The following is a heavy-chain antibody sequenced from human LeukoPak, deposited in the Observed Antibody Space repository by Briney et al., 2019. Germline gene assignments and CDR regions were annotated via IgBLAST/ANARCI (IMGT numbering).Heavy chain of an antibody. Sequence: SETLSLTCTVSGGSISSSSYYWGWIRQPPGKGLEWIGSIYYSGSTYYNPSLKSRVTISVDTSKNQFSLKLSSVTAADTAVYYCARQIWYSSSRYPLYYFDYWGQGTLVTVSS. D-gene: IGHD6-13*01. CDR2: IYYSGST. CDR3: ARQIWYSSSRYPLYYFDY. J-gene: IGHJ4*02. V-gene: IGHV4-39*01. CDR1: GGSISSSSYY.